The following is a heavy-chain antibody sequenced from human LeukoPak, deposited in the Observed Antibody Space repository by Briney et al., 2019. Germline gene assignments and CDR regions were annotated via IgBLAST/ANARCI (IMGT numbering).Heavy chain of an antibody. CDR2: INHSGST. V-gene: IGHV4-34*01. J-gene: IGHJ4*02. D-gene: IGHD3-3*01. Sequence: SETLSLTCAVYGGSFSGYYWSWIRQPPGKGLEWLGEINHSGSTNYNPSLKSRVTISVDTSKNQFSLKLSSVTAADTAVYYCARSFDFWSGYYRPWIYFDYWGQGTLVTVSS. CDR1: GGSFSGYY. CDR3: ARSFDFWSGYYRPWIYFDY.